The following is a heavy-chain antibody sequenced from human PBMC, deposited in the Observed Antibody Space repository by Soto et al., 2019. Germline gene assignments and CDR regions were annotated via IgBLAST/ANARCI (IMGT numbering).Heavy chain of an antibody. D-gene: IGHD7-27*01. CDR2: IYKSATT. V-gene: IGHV4-30-4*01. CDR3: ARGRYCLTGRCFPNWFDS. CDR1: GDSISNLDYF. Sequence: SETLSLTCSVSGDSISNLDYFWAWIRQPPGQALEYIGYIYKSATTYYNPSFESRVAISVDSSKSQFSLNVTSVTAADTAVYFCARGRYCLTGRCFPNWFDSWGQGALVTVSS. J-gene: IGHJ5*01.